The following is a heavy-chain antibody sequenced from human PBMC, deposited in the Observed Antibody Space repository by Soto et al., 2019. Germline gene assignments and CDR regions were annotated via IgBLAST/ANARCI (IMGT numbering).Heavy chain of an antibody. D-gene: IGHD6-13*01. CDR1: GFTFDDYA. J-gene: IGHJ6*02. Sequence: EVQLVESGGGLVQPGRSLRLSCAASGFTFDDYAMHWVRQAPGKGLEWVSGISWDSGTIVYVDSVKGRFTISRDNAKNSLYLQMNSLRAEDTALYYCAKDMRGGSSSSRYYYGVDVWGQVTTVTVSS. V-gene: IGHV3-9*01. CDR3: AKDMRGGSSSSRYYYGVDV. CDR2: ISWDSGTI.